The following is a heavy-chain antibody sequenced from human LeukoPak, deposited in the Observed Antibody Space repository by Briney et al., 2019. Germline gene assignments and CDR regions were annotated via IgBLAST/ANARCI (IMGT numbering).Heavy chain of an antibody. J-gene: IGHJ5*02. V-gene: IGHV4-34*01. Sequence: PSETLSLTCTVSGGSISGYYWSWIRQPPGKGLEWIGEINHSGSTNYNPSLKSRVTISVDTSKDQFSLKLSSVTAADTAVYYCASRSYCSSTSCYENWFDPWGQGTLVTVSS. CDR1: GGSISGYY. CDR2: INHSGST. D-gene: IGHD2-2*01. CDR3: ASRSYCSSTSCYENWFDP.